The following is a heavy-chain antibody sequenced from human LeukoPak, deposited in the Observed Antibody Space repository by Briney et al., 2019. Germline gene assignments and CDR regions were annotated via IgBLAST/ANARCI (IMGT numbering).Heavy chain of an antibody. Sequence: GGSLRLSCAASGVIFSNAWMSWVRQAPGQGLEWVGRIRSKTDGGTTDYAAPVKGRFTISRDDSKNTLYLQMNSLKSEDTAVYYCGGVKHYFDYWGQGILVTVSS. CDR1: GVIFSNAW. D-gene: IGHD3-10*01. V-gene: IGHV3-15*01. J-gene: IGHJ4*02. CDR2: IRSKTDGGTT. CDR3: GGVKHYFDY.